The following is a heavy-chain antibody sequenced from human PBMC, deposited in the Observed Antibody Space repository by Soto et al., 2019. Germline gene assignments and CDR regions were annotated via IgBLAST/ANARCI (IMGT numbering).Heavy chain of an antibody. CDR2: ISTYNGNT. J-gene: IGHJ6*02. D-gene: IGHD3-16*01. CDR1: GYTFTSYG. V-gene: IGHV1-18*01. Sequence: ASVKVSCKASGYTFTSYGISWVRQAPGQGLEWMGWISTYNGNTNYAQKLQGRVTMTTDTSTNTAYMDLRSLTSDDTAVYFCARRLGSYYYGMDVWGQGTTVTVSS. CDR3: ARRLGSYYYGMDV.